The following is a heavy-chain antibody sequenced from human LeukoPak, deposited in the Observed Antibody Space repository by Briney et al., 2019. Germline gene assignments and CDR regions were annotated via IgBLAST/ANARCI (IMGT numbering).Heavy chain of an antibody. Sequence: ASETLSLTCAVSGGSISSNSYYWGWIRQPPGKGLEWIGSIYYSGSTYYNPSLKSRVTISVDTSKNQFSLKLSSVTAADTAVYYCARTRYYYNSRSYGAPYYFDYWGQGTLVTVSS. CDR3: ARTRYYYNSRSYGAPYYFDY. J-gene: IGHJ4*02. CDR1: GGSISSNSYY. CDR2: IYYSGST. D-gene: IGHD3-10*01. V-gene: IGHV4-39*01.